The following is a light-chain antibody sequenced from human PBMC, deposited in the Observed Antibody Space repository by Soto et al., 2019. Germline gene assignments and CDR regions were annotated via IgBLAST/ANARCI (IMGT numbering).Light chain of an antibody. Sequence: DIQMTQSPSSLSASVGDRVTITCRASQSISSYLNWYQQKPGKAPKLLSYAASSLQSGVPSRFSGSGSGTDFTLTISSLQPEDFATYYCQQSYSTPGTFGQGTKV. CDR1: QSISSY. V-gene: IGKV1-39*01. CDR2: AAS. CDR3: QQSYSTPGT. J-gene: IGKJ1*01.